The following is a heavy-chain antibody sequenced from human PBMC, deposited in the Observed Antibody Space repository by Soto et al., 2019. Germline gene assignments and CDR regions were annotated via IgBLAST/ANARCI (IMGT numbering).Heavy chain of an antibody. CDR1: GFTFSSYW. J-gene: IGHJ5*02. CDR3: ARESPRDFWSGYLNRGDCWFDP. Sequence: GGSLRLSCAASGFTFSSYWMSWVRQAPGKGLEWVANIKQDGSEKYYVDSVKGRFTISRDNAKNSLYLQMNSLRAEDTAVYYCARESPRDFWSGYLNRGDCWFDPWGQGTLVTVSS. V-gene: IGHV3-7*01. D-gene: IGHD3-3*01. CDR2: IKQDGSEK.